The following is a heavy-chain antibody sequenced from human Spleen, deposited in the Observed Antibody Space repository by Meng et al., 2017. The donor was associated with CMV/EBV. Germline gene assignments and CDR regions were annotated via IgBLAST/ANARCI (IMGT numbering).Heavy chain of an antibody. CDR3: ARDGTGGSLDY. V-gene: IGHV3-11*04. CDR1: GFTFSDYY. J-gene: IGHJ4*02. CDR2: ITGGGGTL. Sequence: LSCAASGFTFSDYYMTWIRQAPGKGLEWVAHITGGGGTLYYADSVRGRFTISRDNAKNSLYLQMSSLRAEDTAVYFCARDGTGGSLDYWGPGTLVTVSS. D-gene: IGHD7-27*01.